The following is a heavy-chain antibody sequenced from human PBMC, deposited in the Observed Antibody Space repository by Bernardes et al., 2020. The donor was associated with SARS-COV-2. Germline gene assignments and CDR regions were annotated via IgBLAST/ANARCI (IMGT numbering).Heavy chain of an antibody. Sequence: ASMKVSCKASGYTFTGYYMHWVRQAPGQGLEWMGRINPNSGGTNYAQKFQGRVTMTRDTSISTAYMELSRLRSDDTAVYYCARAPYCSGGSCRPGYFQHWGQGTLVTVSS. V-gene: IGHV1-2*06. CDR1: GYTFTGYY. CDR2: INPNSGGT. CDR3: ARAPYCSGGSCRPGYFQH. J-gene: IGHJ1*01. D-gene: IGHD2-15*01.